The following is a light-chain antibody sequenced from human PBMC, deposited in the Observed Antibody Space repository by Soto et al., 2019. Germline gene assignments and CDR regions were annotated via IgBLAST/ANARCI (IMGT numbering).Light chain of an antibody. V-gene: IGLV2-14*01. CDR3: SSYAISRDVV. J-gene: IGLJ2*01. CDR1: SSDVGGYDY. CDR2: DVI. Sequence: QSALTQPASVSGSPGQSITISCTGTSSDVGGYDYVSWYQQHPGKAPKLMIYDVINRPSGVSNRFSGSKSGNTASLTISGLQAEDEDDYYCSSYAISRDVVFGGGTKLTVL.